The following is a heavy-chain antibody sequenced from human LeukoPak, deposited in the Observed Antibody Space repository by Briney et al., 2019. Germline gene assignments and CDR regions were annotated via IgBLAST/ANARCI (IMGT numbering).Heavy chain of an antibody. V-gene: IGHV3-9*01. CDR2: ISWNSGSI. CDR3: ARDESGDNDAFGT. CDR1: GFTFDDYA. J-gene: IGHJ3*02. D-gene: IGHD2-21*01. Sequence: GRSLRLSCAASGFTFDDYAMHWVRQVPGKGLEWVSGISWNSGSIGYADSVKGRFTISRDNAKNSLYLQMNSLRAEDTAVYYCARDESGDNDAFGTWGQGTMVTVSS.